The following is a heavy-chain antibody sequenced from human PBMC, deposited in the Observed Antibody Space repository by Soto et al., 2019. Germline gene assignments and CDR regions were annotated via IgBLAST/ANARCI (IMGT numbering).Heavy chain of an antibody. CDR3: ARKGYGDYGAMDV. CDR1: GFTFSSYS. Sequence: EVQLVESGGGLVTPGGSLRLSCAASGFTFSSYSMNWVRQAPGKGLEWVSSMSPTGRRYIYYADSVKGRFTISRDNAKNSLYLQMSSLRAEDTAVYYCARKGYGDYGAMDVWGQGTTVTVSS. J-gene: IGHJ6*02. CDR2: MSPTGRRYI. V-gene: IGHV3-21*02. D-gene: IGHD4-17*01.